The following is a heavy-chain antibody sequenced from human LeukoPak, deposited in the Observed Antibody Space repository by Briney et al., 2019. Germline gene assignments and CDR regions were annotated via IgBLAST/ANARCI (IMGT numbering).Heavy chain of an antibody. CDR3: ARDREWELLYWFDP. Sequence: PGGSLRLSCAASGFTFSSYWMSWVRQAPGKGLEWVANIKQDGSEKYYVDSVKGRFTISRDNAKNSLYLQMNSLRAEDTAVYYCARDREWELLYWFDPWGQGTLVTVSS. D-gene: IGHD1-26*01. J-gene: IGHJ5*02. CDR2: IKQDGSEK. V-gene: IGHV3-7*01. CDR1: GFTFSSYW.